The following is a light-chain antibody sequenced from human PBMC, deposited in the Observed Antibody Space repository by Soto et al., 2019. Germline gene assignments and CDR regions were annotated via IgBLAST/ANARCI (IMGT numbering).Light chain of an antibody. CDR2: DTS. V-gene: IGKV3-11*01. Sequence: EIVLTQSPATLSLSPGERATLSCRASQSVRTYLVWYQQKFGQAPRLLIYDTSTRATGVPARFSGSGSGTDVTLTISSLEPEDFAVYYCHQRSNWPRTFGGGTKVEIK. CDR3: HQRSNWPRT. J-gene: IGKJ4*01. CDR1: QSVRTY.